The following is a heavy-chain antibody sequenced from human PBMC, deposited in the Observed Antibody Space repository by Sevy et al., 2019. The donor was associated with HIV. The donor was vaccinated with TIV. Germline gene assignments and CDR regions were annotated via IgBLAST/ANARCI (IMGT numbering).Heavy chain of an antibody. D-gene: IGHD6-19*01. Sequence: GGSLRLSCAASGFTFSTYGMHWVRQAPGKGLEWVALIWFDGSNKYYADSVKGRFTISRDNAKNTLYLQMSSLRAEDTAVYYCARAVISDWYQSFDYWGQGTLVTVSS. J-gene: IGHJ4*02. CDR2: IWFDGSNK. CDR3: ARAVISDWYQSFDY. V-gene: IGHV3-33*01. CDR1: GFTFSTYG.